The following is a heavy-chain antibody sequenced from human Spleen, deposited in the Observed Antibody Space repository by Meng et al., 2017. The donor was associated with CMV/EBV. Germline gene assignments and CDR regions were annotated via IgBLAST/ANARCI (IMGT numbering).Heavy chain of an antibody. Sequence: SLKISYAASGFTFDDYAMHWVRQAPGKGLEWVSGISWNSGSIGYADSVKGRFTISRDNAKNSLYLQMNSLRAEDTALYYCAKDSYCSSTSCYPTLDYWGQGTLVTVSS. CDR2: ISWNSGSI. D-gene: IGHD2-2*01. V-gene: IGHV3-9*01. CDR3: AKDSYCSSTSCYPTLDY. CDR1: GFTFDDYA. J-gene: IGHJ4*02.